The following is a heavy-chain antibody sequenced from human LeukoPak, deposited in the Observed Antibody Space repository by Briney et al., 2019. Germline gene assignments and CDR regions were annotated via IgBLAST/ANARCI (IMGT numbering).Heavy chain of an antibody. CDR2: IYPGDSDT. V-gene: IGHV5-51*01. CDR1: GYSFTSYW. J-gene: IGHJ5*02. CDR3: ARQHTSSWLENWFDH. Sequence: GESLKISCKGSGYSFTSYWIGWVRQMPGKGLEWMGIIYPGDSDTRYSPSFQGQVTISADKSISTAYLQWSSLKASDTAMYYCARQHTSSWLENWFDHWGQGTLVTVSS. D-gene: IGHD6-13*01.